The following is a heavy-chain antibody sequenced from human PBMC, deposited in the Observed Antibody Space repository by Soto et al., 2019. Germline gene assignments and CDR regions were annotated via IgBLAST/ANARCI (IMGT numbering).Heavy chain of an antibody. V-gene: IGHV1-46*01. CDR2: INPSGGST. Sequence: ASVKVSCKASGYTFTSYYMHWVRQAPGQGLEWMGIINPSGGSTSYAQKFQGRVTMTRDTSTSTAYMELSSLRSEDTAVYYCARVYEDLWSGYMSYYYYYYMDVWGKGTTVTVSS. CDR1: GYTFTSYY. J-gene: IGHJ6*03. D-gene: IGHD3-3*02. CDR3: ARVYEDLWSGYMSYYYYYYMDV.